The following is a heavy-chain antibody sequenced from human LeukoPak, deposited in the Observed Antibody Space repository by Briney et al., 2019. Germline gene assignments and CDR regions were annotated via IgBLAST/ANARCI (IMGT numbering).Heavy chain of an antibody. CDR3: ASPGCYASGSFCHYFDY. D-gene: IGHD3-10*01. V-gene: IGHV4-39*01. J-gene: IGHJ4*02. Sequence: SETLSLTCTVSGGSIRRSSFYWGWIRQPPGKGLEWIGSIYYSGSTYYYNPSLQSRVIISVDTSKNQFSLKLSSVTAADTAVYYCASPGCYASGSFCHYFDYWGQGTLVTVSS. CDR2: IYYSGSTY. CDR1: GGSIRRSSFY.